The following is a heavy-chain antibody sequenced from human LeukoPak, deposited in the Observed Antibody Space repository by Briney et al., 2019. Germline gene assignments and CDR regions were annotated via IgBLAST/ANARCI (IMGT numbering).Heavy chain of an antibody. Sequence: GGSLRLSCAASGFTFSSFWMHWVRQAPGKGLVWVSRINSVGSSTSYADSVKGRFTISRDNAKNTLYLQMNSLRAEDTAVYYCARRPTGDPKFDYWGQGTLVTVSS. CDR3: ARRPTGDPKFDY. V-gene: IGHV3-74*01. CDR1: GFTFSSFW. D-gene: IGHD7-27*01. J-gene: IGHJ4*02. CDR2: INSVGSST.